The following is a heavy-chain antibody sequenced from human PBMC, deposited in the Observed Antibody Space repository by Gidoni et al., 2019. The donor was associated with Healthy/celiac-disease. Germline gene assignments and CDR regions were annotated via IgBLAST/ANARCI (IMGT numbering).Heavy chain of an antibody. CDR2: IYSGGST. V-gene: IGHV3-66*02. CDR1: GFPVSSNY. J-gene: IGHJ5*02. Sequence: EVQLVESGGGLVQPGGSLRLSCAASGFPVSSNYMSWVRQAPGKGLEWVSVIYSGGSTYYADSVKGRFTISRDNSKNTLYLQMNSLRAEDTAVYYCARSYSSGWHAFDPWGQGTLVTVSS. D-gene: IGHD6-19*01. CDR3: ARSYSSGWHAFDP.